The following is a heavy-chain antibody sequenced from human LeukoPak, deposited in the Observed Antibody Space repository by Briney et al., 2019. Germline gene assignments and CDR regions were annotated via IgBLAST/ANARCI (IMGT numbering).Heavy chain of an antibody. CDR2: IDTNSGAT. D-gene: IGHD2-15*01. V-gene: IGHV1-2*02. J-gene: IGHJ4*02. CDR3: ASEAFCVGGSCQLHRIAS. CDR1: GYTFSAYY. Sequence: GASVKVSCEASGYTFSAYYMHWVRQAPGQGLDWMGWIDTNSGATKYAQKFQGRVTITRDTSIGTAYMELSTLISDDTAVYYCASEAFCVGGSCQLHRIASWGPGTLVTVSS.